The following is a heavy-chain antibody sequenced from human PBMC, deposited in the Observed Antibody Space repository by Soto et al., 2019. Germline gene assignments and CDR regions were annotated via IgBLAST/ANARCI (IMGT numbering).Heavy chain of an antibody. J-gene: IGHJ6*02. V-gene: IGHV4-38-2*01. CDR2: IYHGGSI. Sequence: SETLSLTCAVSGYSMTSGYYWGWVRQPPGKGLEWLGSIYHGGSISYNPSLTGRVTISLDTAKNHFFLELTSVTAADTAIYYCARIFDYYGMDVWGQGTTVTVSS. CDR1: GYSMTSGYY. CDR3: ARIFDYYGMDV.